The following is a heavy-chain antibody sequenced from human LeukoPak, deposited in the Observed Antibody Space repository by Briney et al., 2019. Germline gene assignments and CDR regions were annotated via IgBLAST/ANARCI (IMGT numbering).Heavy chain of an antibody. CDR3: ARSYCGGDCPRDAFDI. Sequence: PSETLSLTCTVSGGSISSCYWSWIRQPPGKGLEWIGYIYYSGSTNYNPSLKSRVTISVDTSKNQFSLKLSSVTAADTAVYYCARSYCGGDCPRDAFDIWGQGTMVTVSS. V-gene: IGHV4-59*01. CDR1: GGSISSCY. J-gene: IGHJ3*02. D-gene: IGHD2-21*02. CDR2: IYYSGST.